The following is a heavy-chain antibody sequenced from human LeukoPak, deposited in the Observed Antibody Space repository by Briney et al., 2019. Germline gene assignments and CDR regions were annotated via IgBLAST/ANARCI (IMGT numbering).Heavy chain of an antibody. CDR1: GFTFSSYA. V-gene: IGHV3-23*01. J-gene: IGHJ3*02. Sequence: GGSLRLSCAASGFTFSSYAMSWVRQAPGKGLEWVSAISGSGGSTYYADSVKGRFTISRDNSRNTLYLQMNSLRAEDAAVYYCAKVGYCSSTSCYAFDIWGQGTMVTVSS. CDR3: AKVGYCSSTSCYAFDI. CDR2: ISGSGGST. D-gene: IGHD2-2*01.